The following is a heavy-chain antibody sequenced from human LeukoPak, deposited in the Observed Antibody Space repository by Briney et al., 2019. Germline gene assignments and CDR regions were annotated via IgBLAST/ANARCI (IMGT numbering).Heavy chain of an antibody. D-gene: IGHD4-17*01. J-gene: IGHJ4*02. CDR1: GFTFSSYW. CDR2: INTDGSST. CDR3: AGSTVTTNY. Sequence: GGSLRLSCAASGFTFSSYWMHWVRQAPGKGLVWVSRINTDGSSTNYADSVKGRFTISRDNAKNTLYLQMNSLRAEDTAVYYCAGSTVTTNYWGQGTLVTVSS. V-gene: IGHV3-74*01.